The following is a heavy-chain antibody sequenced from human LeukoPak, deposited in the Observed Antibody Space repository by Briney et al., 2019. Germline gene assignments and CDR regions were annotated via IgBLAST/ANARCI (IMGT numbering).Heavy chain of an antibody. CDR2: ISSGGTTK. Sequence: PGGSLRLSCAASGFPFSSYEMNWVRQAPGKGLEWVSYISSGGTTKHYADSVKGRFTISRDNVRDSLHLRMDSLRAEDTAVYYCARGGRTSHYFDFWGQGTPVTVSS. V-gene: IGHV3-48*03. CDR3: ARGGRTSHYFDF. D-gene: IGHD1-14*01. CDR1: GFPFSSYE. J-gene: IGHJ4*02.